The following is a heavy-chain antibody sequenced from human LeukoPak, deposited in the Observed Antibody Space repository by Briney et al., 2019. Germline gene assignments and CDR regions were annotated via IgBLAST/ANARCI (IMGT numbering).Heavy chain of an antibody. J-gene: IGHJ4*02. D-gene: IGHD3-3*01. Sequence: ASVKVSCKASGYTFTGYYMHWVRQAPGQGLGWMGRINPNSGGTNYAQKFQGRVTMTRDTSISTAYMELSRLRSDDTAVYYCARLNYDFWSGYFNVFDYWGQGTLVTVSS. V-gene: IGHV1-2*06. CDR2: INPNSGGT. CDR1: GYTFTGYY. CDR3: ARLNYDFWSGYFNVFDY.